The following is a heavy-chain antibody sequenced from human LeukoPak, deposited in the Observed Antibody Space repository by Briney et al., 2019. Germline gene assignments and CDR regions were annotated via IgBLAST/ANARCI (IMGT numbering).Heavy chain of an antibody. D-gene: IGHD1-1*01. CDR2: IYYSGST. V-gene: IGHV4-59*01. J-gene: IGHJ6*03. Sequence: PSETLSLTCTVSGGSISSYYWSWIRQPPGKGLEWIGYIYYSGSTNYNPSLKSRVTISVDTSKNQFSLKLSSVTAADTAVYYCAREGRSTTGSADTNYYYYYYMDVWGKGTTVTVSS. CDR3: AREGRSTTGSADTNYYYYYYMDV. CDR1: GGSISSYY.